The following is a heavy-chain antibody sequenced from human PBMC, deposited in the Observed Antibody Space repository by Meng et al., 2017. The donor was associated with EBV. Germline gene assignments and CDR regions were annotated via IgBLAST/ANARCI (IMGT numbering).Heavy chain of an antibody. CDR2: INVGVGYT. CDR1: GYAFTSYI. V-gene: IGHV1-3*01. Sequence: QVQLVESGAVVKNPGASVKVSCKASGYAFTSYIFHWVRQAPGQRLEWMGWINVGVGYTKYSQKFQGRVTISSDTSATTGYMELSSLRSEDTAVYYCVRGPPVGVPGPGDYWGQGTLVTVSS. CDR3: VRGPPVGVPGPGDY. J-gene: IGHJ4*02. D-gene: IGHD2-21*01.